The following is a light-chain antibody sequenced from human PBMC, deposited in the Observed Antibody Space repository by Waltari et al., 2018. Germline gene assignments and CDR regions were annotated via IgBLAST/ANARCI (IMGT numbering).Light chain of an antibody. CDR2: AAS. Sequence: DIQMTQSPSSLSASLGDRVTINCRASQNIGTSLNWYQQKPGRAPNLLIYAASTLQSGVPSRFSGSGSGTDFTLTINSLQPEDFATYFCQQSFSGPWTFGQGTKVDIK. CDR3: QQSFSGPWT. J-gene: IGKJ1*01. CDR1: QNIGTS. V-gene: IGKV1-39*01.